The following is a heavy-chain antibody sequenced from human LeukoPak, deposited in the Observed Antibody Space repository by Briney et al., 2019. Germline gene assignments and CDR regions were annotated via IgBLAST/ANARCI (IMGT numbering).Heavy chain of an antibody. CDR2: IIPIFGTA. J-gene: IGHJ4*02. CDR1: GGTFSSYA. CDR3: ARVAPHRRLTSGWYYFDY. V-gene: IGHV1-69*05. Sequence: ASVKVSCKASGGTFSSYAISWVRQAPGQGLEWMGGIIPIFGTANYAQKLQGRVTMTTDTSTSTAYMELRSLRSDDTAVYYCARVAPHRRLTSGWYYFDYWGQGTLVTVSS. D-gene: IGHD6-19*01.